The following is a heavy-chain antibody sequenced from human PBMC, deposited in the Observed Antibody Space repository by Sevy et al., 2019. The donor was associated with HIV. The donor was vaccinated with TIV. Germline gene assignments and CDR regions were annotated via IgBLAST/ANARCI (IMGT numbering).Heavy chain of an antibody. Sequence: ASVKVSCKASGYTFTHYAVNGVRQAPGQGLEWMGWINTDTGNPTYAQGFTGRFVFSLDTSVSTAYLQISSLKAEDTAVYFCARDPGLLSYYYDAQSFQHWGQGTLVTVSS. CDR3: ARDPGLLSYYYDAQSFQH. CDR2: INTDTGNP. V-gene: IGHV7-4-1*02. D-gene: IGHD3-22*01. J-gene: IGHJ1*01. CDR1: GYTFTHYA.